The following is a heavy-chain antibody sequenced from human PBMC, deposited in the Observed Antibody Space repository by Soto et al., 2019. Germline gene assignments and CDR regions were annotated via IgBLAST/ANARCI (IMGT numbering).Heavy chain of an antibody. V-gene: IGHV3-30*18. D-gene: IGHD4-4*01. CDR2: ISYDGSNK. Sequence: QVQLVESGGGVVQPGRSLRLSCAASGFTFSSYGMHWGRQAPGKGLEWVAVISYDGSNKYYADSVKGRFNISRDNSKNTLYLQMNSLRAEDTAVYYCAKDKFSRDDYSAYFDYWGQGTLVTVSS. CDR3: AKDKFSRDDYSAYFDY. CDR1: GFTFSSYG. J-gene: IGHJ4*02.